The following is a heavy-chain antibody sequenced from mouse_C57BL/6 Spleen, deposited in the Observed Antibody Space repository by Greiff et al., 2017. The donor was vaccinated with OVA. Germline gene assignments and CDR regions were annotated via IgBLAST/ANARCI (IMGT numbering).Heavy chain of an antibody. CDR2: ISDGGSYT. D-gene: IGHD1-1*02. J-gene: IGHJ1*03. CDR1: GFTFSSYA. CDR3: AREVATEYFDV. Sequence: DVMLVESGGGLVKPGGSLKLSCAASGFTFSSYAMSWVRQTPEKRLEWVATISDGGSYTYYPDNVKGRFTISRDNAKNNLYLQMSHLKSEDTAMYYCAREVATEYFDVWGTGTTVTVSS. V-gene: IGHV5-4*01.